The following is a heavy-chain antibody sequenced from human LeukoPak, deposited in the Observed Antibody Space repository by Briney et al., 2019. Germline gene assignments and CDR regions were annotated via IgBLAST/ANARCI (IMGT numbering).Heavy chain of an antibody. CDR3: ARSGNYYDSSGYRSRPRNWFDP. J-gene: IGHJ5*02. D-gene: IGHD3-22*01. CDR1: GNTFTGYY. CDR2: INPNSGGT. Sequence: GASVKVSCKASGNTFTGYYMHWVRQAPGQGLEWMGWINPNSGGTNYAQKFQGRVTMTRDTSISTAYMELSRLRSDDTAVYYCARSGNYYDSSGYRSRPRNWFDPWGQGTLVTVSS. V-gene: IGHV1-2*02.